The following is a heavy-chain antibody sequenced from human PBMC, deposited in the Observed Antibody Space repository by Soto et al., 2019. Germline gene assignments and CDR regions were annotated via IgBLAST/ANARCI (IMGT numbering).Heavy chain of an antibody. Sequence: SETLSLTCTVSGDSIGGVGYWSWIRQFPGRGLEWIGCISSSGSTYYNPTLNNRISLSLDTSQNQFSLKLLSVTAADTAIYYCARSGVSGIVIPSHWFDPWGQGTLVTVSS. CDR2: ISSSGST. V-gene: IGHV4-31*03. CDR1: GDSIGGVGY. CDR3: ARSGVSGIVIPSHWFDP. J-gene: IGHJ5*02. D-gene: IGHD3-10*01.